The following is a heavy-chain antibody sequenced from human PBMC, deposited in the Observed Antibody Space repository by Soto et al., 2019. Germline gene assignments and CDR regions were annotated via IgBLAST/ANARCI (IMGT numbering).Heavy chain of an antibody. CDR2: ISTDNDNT. V-gene: IGHV1-18*01. Sequence: QVQLVQSGAEVKKPGASVKGSRKASGYTFTDYGISWVRQAPGQGLEWMGWISTDNDNTKSAQKLPGRVSMTRDTSTSTVYMALRHLRSDDTAVYYCAREHCTSKSCYLPDVWGKGTTVTVSS. J-gene: IGHJ6*04. CDR3: AREHCTSKSCYLPDV. D-gene: IGHD2-2*01. CDR1: GYTFTDYG.